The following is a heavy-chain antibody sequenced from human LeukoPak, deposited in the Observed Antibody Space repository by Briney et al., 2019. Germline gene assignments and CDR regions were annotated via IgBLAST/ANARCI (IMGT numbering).Heavy chain of an antibody. CDR2: TYYRSKWYN. J-gene: IGHJ5*02. CDR3: ARDLPIVYYYNSSSRETEGWFDP. V-gene: IGHV6-1*01. Sequence: SQTLSLTCAISGDSVSSNSAAWNWIRQSPSRGLEWLGRTYYRSKWYNDYAVSVKGRIIINSDTSKNQFSLQLKSVTPEDTAVYYCARDLPIVYYYNSSSRETEGWFDPWGQGTLVTVSS. D-gene: IGHD3-22*01. CDR1: GDSVSSNSAA.